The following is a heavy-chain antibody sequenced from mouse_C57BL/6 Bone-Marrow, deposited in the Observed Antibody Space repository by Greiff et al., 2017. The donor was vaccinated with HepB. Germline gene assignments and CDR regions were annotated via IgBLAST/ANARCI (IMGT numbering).Heavy chain of an antibody. J-gene: IGHJ3*01. D-gene: IGHD1-1*01. CDR3: ARLRAYVAY. Sequence: VQLVESGAELARPGASVKMSCKASGYTFTSYTMHWVKQRPGQGLEWIGYINPSSGDTKYNQKFKDKATLTADKSSSTAYMQLSSLTAEDSAVYYCARLRAYVAYWGQGTLVTVSA. CDR1: GYTFTSYT. V-gene: IGHV1-4*01. CDR2: INPSSGDT.